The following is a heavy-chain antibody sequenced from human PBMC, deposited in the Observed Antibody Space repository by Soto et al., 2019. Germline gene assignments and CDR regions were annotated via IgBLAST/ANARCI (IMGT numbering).Heavy chain of an antibody. CDR2: IKSKTDGGTT. CDR1: GFTFSNAW. D-gene: IGHD6-13*01. V-gene: IGHV3-15*07. CDR3: TTGPRWSSRPHYYYGMDV. Sequence: PGGSLRLSCAASGFTFSNAWMNWVRQAPGKGLEWVGRIKSKTDGGTTDYAAPVKGRFTISRDDSKNTLYLQMNSLKTEDTAVYYCTTGPRWSSRPHYYYGMDVWGQGTTVTVSS. J-gene: IGHJ6*02.